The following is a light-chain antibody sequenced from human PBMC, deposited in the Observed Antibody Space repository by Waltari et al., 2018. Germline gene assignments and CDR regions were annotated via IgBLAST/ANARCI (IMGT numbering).Light chain of an antibody. J-gene: IGKJ2*01. CDR1: QSVSSN. V-gene: IGKV3-15*01. CDR2: CAS. Sequence: VMPQSPATLSVSPGERATLSCSASQSVSSNLACYQQKPGQAPRLLIYCASTRATGIPARFSGSGPGTEFTLTISSLQSEDCAVYYCQQYNNWPPDTFGQGPKVEI. CDR3: QQYNNWPPDT.